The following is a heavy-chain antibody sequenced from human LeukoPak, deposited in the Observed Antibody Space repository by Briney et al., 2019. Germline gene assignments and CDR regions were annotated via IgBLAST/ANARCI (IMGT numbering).Heavy chain of an antibody. V-gene: IGHV3-23*01. CDR1: GFTFSSYS. J-gene: IGHJ4*02. CDR2: ISGSGGST. Sequence: PGGSLRLSCAASGFTFSSYSMNWVRQAPGKGLEWVSAISGSGGSTYYADSVKGRFTISRDNSKNTLYLQMNSLRAEDTAVYYCAKERDVLRFLEWLLGDFDYWGQGTLVTVSS. CDR3: AKERDVLRFLEWLLGDFDY. D-gene: IGHD3-3*01.